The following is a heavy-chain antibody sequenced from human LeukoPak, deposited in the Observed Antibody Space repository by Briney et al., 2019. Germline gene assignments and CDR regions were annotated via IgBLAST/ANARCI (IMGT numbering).Heavy chain of an antibody. V-gene: IGHV3-53*01. CDR1: GFRITINY. J-gene: IGHJ3*02. Sequence: GGSLRLSCAASGFRITINYMTWVRQAPGKGLEWVSGTYGGGSKDYADSVKGRFTISRDNLKNTLYLQMNSLGAEDSAVYYCATLTNRASSAFDTWGQGTKVTVSS. CDR3: ATLTNRASSAFDT. D-gene: IGHD3-16*02. CDR2: TYGGGSK.